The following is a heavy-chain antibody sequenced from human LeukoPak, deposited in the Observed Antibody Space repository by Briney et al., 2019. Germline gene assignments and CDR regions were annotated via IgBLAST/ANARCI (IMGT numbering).Heavy chain of an antibody. CDR2: IYHSGST. CDR3: ARARGTAMVSLDY. V-gene: IGHV4-38-2*01. CDR1: GYSISSGYY. Sequence: SETLSLTCAVSGYSISSGYYWGWIRQPPGKGLEWIGSIYHSGSTNYNPSLKSRVTISVDTSKNQFSLKLSSVTAADTAVYYCARARGTAMVSLDYWGQGTLVTVSS. D-gene: IGHD5-18*01. J-gene: IGHJ4*02.